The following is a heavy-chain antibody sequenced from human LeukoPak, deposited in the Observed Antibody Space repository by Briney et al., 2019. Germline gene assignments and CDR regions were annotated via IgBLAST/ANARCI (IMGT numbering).Heavy chain of an antibody. D-gene: IGHD3-16*02. Sequence: ASVKVSCKASGYTVTRYGISWVRQAPGQGLEWMGWISAYNGNTNYAQKLQGRVTMTTDTSTSTAYMELRSLRSYDTAVYYCATYRSDWFDPWGQGTLVTVSS. CDR3: ATYRSDWFDP. J-gene: IGHJ5*02. CDR1: GYTVTRYG. V-gene: IGHV1-18*04. CDR2: ISAYNGNT.